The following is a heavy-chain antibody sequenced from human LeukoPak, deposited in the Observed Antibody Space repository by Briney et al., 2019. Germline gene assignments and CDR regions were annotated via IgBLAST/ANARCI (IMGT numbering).Heavy chain of an antibody. CDR2: IYYSGST. D-gene: IGHD4-23*01. Sequence: SETLSLTCTVSGGSISSSSYYCGWIRQPPGKGLEWIGSIYYSGSTYYNPSLKSRVTISVDTSKNQFSLKLSSVTAADTAVYYCARDKGYYGGNPTLGSWGQGTLVTVSS. J-gene: IGHJ4*02. V-gene: IGHV4-39*07. CDR3: ARDKGYYGGNPTLGS. CDR1: GGSISSSSYY.